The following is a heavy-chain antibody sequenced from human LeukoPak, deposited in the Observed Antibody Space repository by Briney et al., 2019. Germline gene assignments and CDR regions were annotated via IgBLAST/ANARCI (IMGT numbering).Heavy chain of an antibody. D-gene: IGHD6-13*01. V-gene: IGHV3-48*01. CDR2: ISSTSSTI. Sequence: GGSLRLSCAASGFTFSSYTMNWVRQAPGKGLEWVSYISSTSSTIYYAASVKGRFIISRDNAKNSLYLQMNSLRAEDTAVYYCVRDRSVRSSIVVAGGFDPWGQGTLVTVSS. CDR3: VRDRSVRSSIVVAGGFDP. J-gene: IGHJ5*02. CDR1: GFTFSSYT.